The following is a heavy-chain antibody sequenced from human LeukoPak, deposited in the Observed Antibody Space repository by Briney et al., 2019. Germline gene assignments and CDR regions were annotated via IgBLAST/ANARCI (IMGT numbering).Heavy chain of an antibody. CDR1: GFTFCTHG. D-gene: IGHD5-12*01. CDR3: AKSRIGFSGQTDH. V-gene: IGHV3-48*04. CDR2: ISSSSDSI. J-gene: IGHJ4*02. Sequence: PGGSLRLSCAASGFTFCTHGMNWFRQAPGKGLVWLSYISSSSDSINYADSVKGRFTSSRDNAKNSLYLQMNSLRAEDTAVYYCAKSRIGFSGQTDHWGQGTLVTVSS.